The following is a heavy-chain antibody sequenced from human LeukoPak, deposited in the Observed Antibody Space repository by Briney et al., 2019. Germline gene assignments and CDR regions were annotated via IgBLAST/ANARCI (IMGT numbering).Heavy chain of an antibody. CDR3: ARTTPIAVAGTGGTSWFDP. Sequence: SETLSLTCTVSGGSISSYYWSWIRQPPGEGLEWIGYIYYSGSTNYNPSLKSRVTISVDTSKNQFSLKLSSVTAADTAVYYCARTTPIAVAGTGGTSWFDPWGQGTLVTVSS. J-gene: IGHJ5*02. CDR1: GGSISSYY. V-gene: IGHV4-59*01. D-gene: IGHD6-19*01. CDR2: IYYSGST.